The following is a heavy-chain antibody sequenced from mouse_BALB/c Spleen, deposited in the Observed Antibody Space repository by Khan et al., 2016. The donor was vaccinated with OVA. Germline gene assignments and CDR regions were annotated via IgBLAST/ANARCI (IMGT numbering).Heavy chain of an antibody. CDR3: AKNYASWFAY. V-gene: IGHV1-77*01. CDR1: GYTFTDYV. Sequence: QVQLQQPGPELVKPGASVKMSCKASGYTFTDYVKNWVKQRSGQGLEWIGEIYPGSGNSYYSEKFKGKATLTADKSSSTAYIQLSSLTFEDSAVYFCAKNYASWFAYWGQGTLGTGSA. J-gene: IGHJ3*01. CDR2: IYPGSGNS. D-gene: IGHD1-1*02.